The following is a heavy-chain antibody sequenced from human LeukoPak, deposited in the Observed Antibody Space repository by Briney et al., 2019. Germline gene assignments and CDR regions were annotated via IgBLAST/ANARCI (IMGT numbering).Heavy chain of an antibody. CDR3: ARDEYNGSGRDAFDI. J-gene: IGHJ3*02. CDR2: IIPIFGTA. V-gene: IGHV1-69*13. CDR1: GGTLSSYA. Sequence: ASVEVSCKASGGTLSSYAISWVRQAPGQGLEWMGGIIPIFGTANYAQKFQGRVTITADESTSTAYMELSSLRSEDTAVYYCARDEYNGSGRDAFDIWGQGTMVTVSS. D-gene: IGHD5-24*01.